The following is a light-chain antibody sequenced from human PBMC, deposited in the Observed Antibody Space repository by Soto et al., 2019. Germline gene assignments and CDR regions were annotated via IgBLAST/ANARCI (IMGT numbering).Light chain of an antibody. Sequence: QSALTQPASVSGSXXXSXXXACTGTSSDIGGYNFVSWYQQHPGKAPKLLIYDVGNRPSGVSNRFSGSKSGNTASLTISGLQAEDEAHYYCNSYRTVSTYVFGTGTKVTVL. CDR2: DVG. CDR3: NSYRTVSTYV. CDR1: SSDIGGYNF. V-gene: IGLV2-14*01. J-gene: IGLJ1*01.